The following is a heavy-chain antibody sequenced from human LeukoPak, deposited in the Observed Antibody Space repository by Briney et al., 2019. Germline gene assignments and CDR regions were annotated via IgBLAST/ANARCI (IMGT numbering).Heavy chain of an antibody. CDR2: ISWNSGSI. Sequence: QPGRSLRLSCAASGFTFDDYAMHWVRQAPGKGLEWVSGISWNSGSIGYADSVKGRFTISRDNAKNSLYLQMNSLRAEDMALYYCAKDYHAIAVAGTSGFDYWGQGTLVTVSS. V-gene: IGHV3-9*03. D-gene: IGHD6-19*01. CDR1: GFTFDDYA. J-gene: IGHJ4*02. CDR3: AKDYHAIAVAGTSGFDY.